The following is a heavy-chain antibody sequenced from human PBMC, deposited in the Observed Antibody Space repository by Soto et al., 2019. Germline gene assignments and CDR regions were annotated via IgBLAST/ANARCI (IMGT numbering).Heavy chain of an antibody. J-gene: IGHJ4*02. CDR3: ATSVNSAMPFDY. V-gene: IGHV1-46*01. D-gene: IGHD5-18*01. Sequence: SVKLSCKAAGYTFTHYYIHWVRQAPGQGLEWMGIINPNGGITTYAQKFRAGFTMTRDTSTSTVYLELSSLRSEDSAIYYCATSVNSAMPFDYPGQRTLVTGSA. CDR2: INPNGGIT. CDR1: GYTFTHYY.